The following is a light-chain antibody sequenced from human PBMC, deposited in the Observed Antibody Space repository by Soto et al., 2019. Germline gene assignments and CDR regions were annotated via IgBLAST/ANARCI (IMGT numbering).Light chain of an antibody. J-gene: IGKJ1*01. CDR1: QSISSY. CDR2: AAS. Sequence: DIQMTQSPSSLSASVGDRVTITCRASQSISSYLNWYQQKPGKAPKLLIYAASNLQSGVPSRFGGSGSGTDFTLTISSLQPEDFATYYCQQSYSTPPTFGQGTK. CDR3: QQSYSTPPT. V-gene: IGKV1-39*01.